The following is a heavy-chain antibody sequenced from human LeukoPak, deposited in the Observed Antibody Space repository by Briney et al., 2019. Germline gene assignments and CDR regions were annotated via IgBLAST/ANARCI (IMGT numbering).Heavy chain of an antibody. Sequence: SETLSLTCTVSGGSVRSYYWSWIRQPPGQGLVWSGYTYYSGPTSYNPSLKSRVTISVDTSKNQFSLKLSSVTAVDTAVYYCAREDRPVAGTYYYYGPDVWGQGTTVTVSS. CDR3: AREDRPVAGTYYYYGPDV. D-gene: IGHD6-19*01. J-gene: IGHJ6*02. CDR1: GGSVRSYY. CDR2: TYYSGPT. V-gene: IGHV4-59*02.